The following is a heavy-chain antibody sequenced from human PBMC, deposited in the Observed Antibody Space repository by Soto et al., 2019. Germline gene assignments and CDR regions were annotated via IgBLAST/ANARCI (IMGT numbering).Heavy chain of an antibody. Sequence: PGGSLRLSCAASGFTFSSYGMHWVRQAPGKGLEWVAVISYDGSNKYYADSVKGRFTISRDNSKNTLYLQMNSLRAEDTAVYYCAKYASSSCLDYWGQGTLVTVSS. CDR1: GFTFSSYG. J-gene: IGHJ4*02. CDR2: ISYDGSNK. CDR3: AKYASSSCLDY. V-gene: IGHV3-30*18. D-gene: IGHD6-13*01.